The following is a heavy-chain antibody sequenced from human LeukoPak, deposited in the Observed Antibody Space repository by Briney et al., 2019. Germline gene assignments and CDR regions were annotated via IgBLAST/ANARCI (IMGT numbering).Heavy chain of an antibody. CDR3: GSPVITFGGFID. V-gene: IGHV3-66*01. J-gene: IGHJ4*02. D-gene: IGHD3-16*01. Sequence: PGGSLRLSCAASGFTVSSNYMSWVRQAPGKGLEWVSVIYSGGSTYYADSVKGRFTISRDNSKNTLYLQMNSLRAEDAALYYCGSPVITFGGFIDWGQGTLVTVSS. CDR1: GFTVSSNY. CDR2: IYSGGST.